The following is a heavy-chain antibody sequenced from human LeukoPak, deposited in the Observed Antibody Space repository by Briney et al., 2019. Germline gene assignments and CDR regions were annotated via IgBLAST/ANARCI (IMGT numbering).Heavy chain of an antibody. V-gene: IGHV4-38-2*02. J-gene: IGHJ4*02. CDR2: IYHSGST. CDR1: GYSISSGYY. D-gene: IGHD6-19*01. CDR3: AREDSSGWYIY. Sequence: SETLSLTCTVSGYSISSGYYWGWIRQPPGKGLEWIGSIYHSGSTYYNPSLKSRVTISVDTSKNQFSLKLRSVTAADTAVYYCAREDSSGWYIYWGQGTLVTVSS.